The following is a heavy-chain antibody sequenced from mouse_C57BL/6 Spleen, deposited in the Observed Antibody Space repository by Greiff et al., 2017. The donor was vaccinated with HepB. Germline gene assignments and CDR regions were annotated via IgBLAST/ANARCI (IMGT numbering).Heavy chain of an antibody. D-gene: IGHD1-1*01. Sequence: EVKLMESGGGLVKPGGSLKLSCAASGFTFSDYGMHWVRQAPEKGLEWVAYISSGSSTIYYADTVKGRFTISRDNAKNTLFLQMTSLRSEDTAMYYCARDYGTPFAYWGQGTLFTVSA. CDR2: ISSGSSTI. V-gene: IGHV5-17*01. CDR3: ARDYGTPFAY. CDR1: GFTFSDYG. J-gene: IGHJ3*01.